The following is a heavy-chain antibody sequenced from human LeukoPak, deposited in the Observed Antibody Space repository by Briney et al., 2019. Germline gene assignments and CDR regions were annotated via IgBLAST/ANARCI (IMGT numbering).Heavy chain of an antibody. V-gene: IGHV4-34*01. D-gene: IGHD6-19*01. Sequence: SETLSLTCAVYGGSFSGYYWSWIRQPPGKGLEWIGEINHSGSTNYNPSLKSRVTISVDTSKNQFSLKLSSVTAADTAVYYCARLGGQWLARGFFDYWGQGTLVTVSS. CDR1: GGSFSGYY. CDR2: INHSGST. CDR3: ARLGGQWLARGFFDY. J-gene: IGHJ4*02.